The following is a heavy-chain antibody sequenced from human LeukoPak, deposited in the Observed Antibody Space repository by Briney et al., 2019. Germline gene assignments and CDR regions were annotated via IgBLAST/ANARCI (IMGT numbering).Heavy chain of an antibody. V-gene: IGHV1-46*01. D-gene: IGHD3-10*01. CDR2: INPSGGSP. Sequence: ASVKGSCKASGYIFTSYFMHWVRQAPGQGLEWMGIINPSGGSPTYPQIFQGRLTMTRDMSTNTVYMELSSLKSEDTAVYYCARGYGSGRFDYWGQGTLVTVSS. CDR1: GYIFTSYF. J-gene: IGHJ4*02. CDR3: ARGYGSGRFDY.